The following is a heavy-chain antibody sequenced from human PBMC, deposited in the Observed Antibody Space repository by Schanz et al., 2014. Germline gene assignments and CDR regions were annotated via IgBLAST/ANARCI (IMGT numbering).Heavy chain of an antibody. J-gene: IGHJ4*02. D-gene: IGHD2-15*01. CDR1: GSTFRNYG. Sequence: EVQVVESGGDFVQPGGSLRLSCAVSGSTFRNYGMGWVRQAPGKGLEWVSYISTSSTTRYYAASLRGRFTISRDDAKNSVYLQMNSLRDEDTAVYYCARDKGGLIPFDYWGQGTLVAVSS. V-gene: IGHV3-48*02. CDR2: ISTSSTTR. CDR3: ARDKGGLIPFDY.